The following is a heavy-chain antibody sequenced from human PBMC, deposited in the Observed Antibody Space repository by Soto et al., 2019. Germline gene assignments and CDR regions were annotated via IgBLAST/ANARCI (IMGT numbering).Heavy chain of an antibody. J-gene: IGHJ4*02. CDR3: ATHVRMVRSILGPNRSGWYIDY. CDR2: IYYSGST. D-gene: IGHD6-19*01. V-gene: IGHV4-59*08. Sequence: PSETLSLTCTVSGGSISSYYWSWIRQPPGKGLEWIGYIYYSGSTNYNPSLKSRVTISVDTSKNQFSLKLSSVAAADTAVYYCATHVRMVRSILGPNRSGWYIDYCGQRNLVPVSP. CDR1: GGSISSYY.